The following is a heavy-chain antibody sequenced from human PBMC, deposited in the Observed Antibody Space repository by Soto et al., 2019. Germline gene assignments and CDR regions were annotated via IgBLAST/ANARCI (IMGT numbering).Heavy chain of an antibody. CDR3: ARARSSSAWYRFYY. J-gene: IGHJ4*02. D-gene: IGHD6-19*01. V-gene: IGHV3-66*01. CDR1: GFTVGNNY. CDR2: IYSGVST. Sequence: EVKLVESGGGLVQPGGSLRLSCTASGFTVGNNYMSWVRQAPGKGLEWVSVIYSGVSTDYADSVKGRFTISRDYSKNTLYLQMNSLRAEDTAIYYCARARSSSAWYRFYYWGQGTLVTVSS.